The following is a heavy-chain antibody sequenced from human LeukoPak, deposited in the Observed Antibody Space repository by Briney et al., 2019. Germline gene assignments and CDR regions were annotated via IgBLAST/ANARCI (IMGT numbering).Heavy chain of an antibody. Sequence: SETLSLTCTVSSYSISSGYYWGWIRQPPGKGLEWIGSIYYSGSTCYNPSLKGRVTISVDTSKNQFSLKLSSVTAADTAVYYCASMLDSSSWGDYYYYYMDVWGKGTTVTVSS. CDR2: IYYSGST. CDR3: ASMLDSSSWGDYYYYYMDV. J-gene: IGHJ6*03. CDR1: SYSISSGYY. D-gene: IGHD6-13*01. V-gene: IGHV4-38-2*02.